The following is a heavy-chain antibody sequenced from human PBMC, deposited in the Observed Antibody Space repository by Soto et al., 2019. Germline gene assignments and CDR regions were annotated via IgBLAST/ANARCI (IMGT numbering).Heavy chain of an antibody. CDR1: GYTFTGYY. V-gene: IGHV1-2*04. J-gene: IGHJ4*02. D-gene: IGHD5-12*01. CDR2: INPNSGGT. CDR3: ARAGYSGYDGFDY. Sequence: ASVKVSCKASGYTFTGYYMHWVRQAPGQGLEWKGWINPNSGGTNYAQKFQGWVNMTRDTSISKTKKELSRLRSDYTAVYYCARAGYSGYDGFDYWGQGTLVTVSS.